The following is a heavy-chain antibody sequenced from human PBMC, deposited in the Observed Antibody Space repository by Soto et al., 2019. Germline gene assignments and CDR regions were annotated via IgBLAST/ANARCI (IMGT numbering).Heavy chain of an antibody. D-gene: IGHD3-3*01. CDR2: ISGSGGST. CDR1: GFTFSSYA. J-gene: IGHJ6*03. CDR3: AKSGDFWSGYLYYYYMDV. V-gene: IGHV3-23*01. Sequence: GGSLRLSCAASGFTFSSYAMSWVRQAPGKGLEWVSAISGSGGSTYYADSVKGRFTISRDNSKNTLYLQMNSLRAEDTAVYYCAKSGDFWSGYLYYYYMDVWGKGTTVTVSS.